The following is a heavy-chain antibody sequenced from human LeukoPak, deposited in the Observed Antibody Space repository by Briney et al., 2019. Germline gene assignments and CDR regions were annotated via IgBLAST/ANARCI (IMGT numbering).Heavy chain of an antibody. D-gene: IGHD3-22*01. CDR1: GFTFSSYW. V-gene: IGHV3-7*01. CDR2: INQDGSEK. CDR3: ARVRYDSSGYYSLSDY. Sequence: PGGSLRLSCAASGFTFSSYWMSWVRQAPGKGLEWVANINQDGSEKYYVDSVKGRFTISRDNAKNSLYLQMNSLRAEDTAVYYCARVRYDSSGYYSLSDYWGQGTLVTVSS. J-gene: IGHJ4*02.